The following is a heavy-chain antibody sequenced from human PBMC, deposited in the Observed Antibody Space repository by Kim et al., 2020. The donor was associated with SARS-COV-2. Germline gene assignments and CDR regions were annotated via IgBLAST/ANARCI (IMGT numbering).Heavy chain of an antibody. Sequence: SETLSLTCTVSGGSISSSSYFWGWIRQPPGKGLEWIGSIYYSGSTYYNPSLKSRVTISVDTSKNQFSLKLSSVTAADTAVYYCARWGFGVRDYWGQGTLVTVSS. V-gene: IGHV4-39*01. CDR1: GGSISSSSYF. CDR3: ARWGFGVRDY. J-gene: IGHJ4*02. D-gene: IGHD3-10*01. CDR2: IYYSGST.